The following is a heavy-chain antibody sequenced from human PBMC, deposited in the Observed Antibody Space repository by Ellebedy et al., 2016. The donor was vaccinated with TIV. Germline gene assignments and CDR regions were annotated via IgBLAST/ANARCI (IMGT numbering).Heavy chain of an antibody. Sequence: SLKISCAASGFTFDDYAMHWVRQAPGKGLEWVSGISWNSGSIGYADSVKGRFTISRDNAKNSLYLQMNSLRAEDTAVYYCARDLRYADYDYYYYYIDVWGKGTTATVSS. D-gene: IGHD4-17*01. V-gene: IGHV3-9*01. CDR2: ISWNSGSI. CDR1: GFTFDDYA. J-gene: IGHJ6*03. CDR3: ARDLRYADYDYYYYYIDV.